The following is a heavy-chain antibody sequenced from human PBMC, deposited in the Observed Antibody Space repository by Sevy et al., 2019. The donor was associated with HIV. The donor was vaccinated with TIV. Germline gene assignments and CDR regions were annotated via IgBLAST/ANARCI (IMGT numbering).Heavy chain of an antibody. V-gene: IGHV3-30*18. D-gene: IGHD3-22*01. J-gene: IGHJ4*02. Sequence: GGSLRLSCAASGFTFSSYGMHWVRQAPGKGLEWVAVISYDGSNKYYADSVKGRFTISRDNSKNTLYLKKNSLRAEDTAVYYCAKVTYYYDSSGYYYDYWGQGTLVTVSS. CDR1: GFTFSSYG. CDR2: ISYDGSNK. CDR3: AKVTYYYDSSGYYYDY.